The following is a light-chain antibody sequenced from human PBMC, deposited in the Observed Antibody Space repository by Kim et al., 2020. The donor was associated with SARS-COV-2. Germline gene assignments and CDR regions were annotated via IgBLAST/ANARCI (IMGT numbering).Light chain of an antibody. V-gene: IGKV1-17*01. Sequence: SSVRDRGTIPCPASQDISNDLGWYQQNPGRAPKRLIYGASSLQSGVPSRFSGSGSGTEFTLTISSLQPEDFATYFCLQHNTYPLAFGQGTRLDIK. CDR3: LQHNTYPLA. CDR2: GAS. J-gene: IGKJ5*01. CDR1: QDISND.